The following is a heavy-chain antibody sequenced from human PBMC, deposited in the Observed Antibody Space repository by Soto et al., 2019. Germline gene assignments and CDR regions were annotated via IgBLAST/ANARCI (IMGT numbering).Heavy chain of an antibody. Sequence: DVQLLESGGHLVQPGGSLRLSCAASGFTFSSYAMSWVRQAPGKGLEWVSSVSAGGDMTYYSDSVKGRFTISRDTSNNVLYLQMNSLRIADTALYYCARGDRGGSGSPASYYSSGLDVWGQGTTVTVS. V-gene: IGHV3-23*01. D-gene: IGHD2-15*01. CDR2: VSAGGDMT. CDR3: ARGDRGGSGSPASYYSSGLDV. J-gene: IGHJ6*02. CDR1: GFTFSSYA.